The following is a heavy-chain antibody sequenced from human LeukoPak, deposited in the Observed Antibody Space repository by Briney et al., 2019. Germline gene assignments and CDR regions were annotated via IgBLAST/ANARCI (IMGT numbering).Heavy chain of an antibody. V-gene: IGHV1-69*13. CDR1: GGTFSSYA. J-gene: IGHJ5*02. CDR3: ASLRGLLRYFDWNENWFDP. CDR2: IIPIFGTA. Sequence: ASVTVSCTASGGTFSSYAISWVRQAPGQGLEWMGGIIPIFGTANYAQKFQGRVTITADESTSTAYMELSSLRSEDTAVYYCASLRGLLRYFDWNENWFDPWGQGTLVTVSS. D-gene: IGHD3-9*01.